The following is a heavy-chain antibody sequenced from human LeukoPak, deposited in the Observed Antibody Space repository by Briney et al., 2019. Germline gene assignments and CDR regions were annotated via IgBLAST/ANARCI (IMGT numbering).Heavy chain of an antibody. J-gene: IGHJ4*02. V-gene: IGHV3-74*01. D-gene: IGHD2-21*01. Sequence: GGSLRLSCAATGFRFSGYSMHWVRHAPGKGLVWVSPINEDGSFTSYADSVRGRSTLSRDNAKNTLYLQMSGLREEDTAVYYCAKGLVIVNTPGDDCDEWGGGTLVTVSS. CDR1: GFRFSGYS. CDR2: INEDGSFT. CDR3: AKGLVIVNTPGDDCDE.